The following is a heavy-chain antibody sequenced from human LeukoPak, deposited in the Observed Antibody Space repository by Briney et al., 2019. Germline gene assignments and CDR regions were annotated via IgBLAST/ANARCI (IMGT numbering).Heavy chain of an antibody. CDR2: IYYSGSN. J-gene: IGHJ5*02. CDR3: ARWRAFCSGGSCYSRWFDP. Sequence: SETLSLTCTVSGGSISSYYWSWIRQPPAKGLEWIGYIYYSGSNNYNPSLMSRVTISVDTSKNQCSLKLSSVTAADTAVYYCARWRAFCSGGSCYSRWFDPWGQGTLVTVSS. V-gene: IGHV4-59*08. CDR1: GGSISSYY. D-gene: IGHD2-15*01.